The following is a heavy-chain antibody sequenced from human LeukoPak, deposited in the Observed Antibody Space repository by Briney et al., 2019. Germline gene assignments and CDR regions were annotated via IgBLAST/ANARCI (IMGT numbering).Heavy chain of an antibody. CDR1: GRSFSSYY. D-gene: IGHD6-25*01. CDR3: AREKSHRGPGRCDY. V-gene: IGHV4-59*01. Sequence: PSETLSLTCTVSGRSFSSYYWSWIRQPPGKGLEWIGDIYYSGSTKYNPSLQSRVTISIDTSKNQFSLKLNSMTAADTAVYYCAREKSHRGPGRCDYWGQGTLVTVSS. J-gene: IGHJ4*02. CDR2: IYYSGST.